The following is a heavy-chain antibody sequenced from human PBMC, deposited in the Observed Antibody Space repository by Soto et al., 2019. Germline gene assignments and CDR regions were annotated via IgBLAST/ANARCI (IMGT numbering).Heavy chain of an antibody. J-gene: IGHJ4*02. V-gene: IGHV4-31*03. D-gene: IGHD3-22*01. Sequence: SETLSLTCTVSGGSISSDSYYWSWIRQHPGKGLEWIGYIYYSGSTYYNPSLKSRVTISVDTSKNQFSLKLSSVTAADTAVYYCARASYHDNSGHDYRREGTLVTVSS. CDR1: GGSISSDSYY. CDR2: IYYSGST. CDR3: ARASYHDNSGHDY.